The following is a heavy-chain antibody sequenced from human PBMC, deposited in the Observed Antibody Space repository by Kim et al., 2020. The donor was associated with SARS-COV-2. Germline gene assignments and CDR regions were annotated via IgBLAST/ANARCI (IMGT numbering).Heavy chain of an antibody. CDR3: ARRSFSDY. Sequence: NGNTNYAQNLQGRFTVTTDTSTSTAYMELKNLRSDDTAVYYCARRSFSDYWGQGTLVTVSS. D-gene: IGHD3-10*01. CDR2: NGNT. V-gene: IGHV1-18*01. J-gene: IGHJ4*02.